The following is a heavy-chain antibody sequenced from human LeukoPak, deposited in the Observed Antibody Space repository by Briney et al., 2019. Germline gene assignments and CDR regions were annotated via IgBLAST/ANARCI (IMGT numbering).Heavy chain of an antibody. CDR1: GSTFSNYA. D-gene: IGHD3-10*01. V-gene: IGHV3-23*01. Sequence: GGSLRLSCAASGSTFSNYAMTWVRQAPGKGLEWVSAISGSGDSTYYADSVKGRFSISRDNSKNTLYLQMNSLRAEDTAVYYCAKGSYGSGSYHDWGQGTLITVSS. CDR2: ISGSGDST. CDR3: AKGSYGSGSYHD. J-gene: IGHJ4*02.